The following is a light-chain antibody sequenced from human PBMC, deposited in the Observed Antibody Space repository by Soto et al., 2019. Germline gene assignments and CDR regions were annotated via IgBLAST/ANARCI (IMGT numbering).Light chain of an antibody. CDR3: QQYGSSPLT. J-gene: IGKJ4*01. CDR1: QSVSSSY. V-gene: IGKV3-20*01. Sequence: EIVLTQSPGTRSLSPGERATLSCRASQSVSSSYLDWYQQKPGQAPRLLIYGASSRATGIPDRFSCSGSGKDFTLTISRLEPEDFAVYYCQQYGSSPLTFGGGTKVEIK. CDR2: GAS.